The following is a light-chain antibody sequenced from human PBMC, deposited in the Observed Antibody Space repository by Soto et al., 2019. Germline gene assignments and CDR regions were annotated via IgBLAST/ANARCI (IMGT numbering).Light chain of an antibody. Sequence: QSALTQPASVSGSPGQSITISCTGTSSDVGGYNYVSWYQQHPGKAPKLMIYDVSNRPSGVSNRFSGSKSGNTASLTISGLQDEDEADYYCRSYTRSSNRVFGTGTKLTVL. CDR1: SSDVGGYNY. CDR3: RSYTRSSNRV. J-gene: IGLJ1*01. CDR2: DVS. V-gene: IGLV2-14*01.